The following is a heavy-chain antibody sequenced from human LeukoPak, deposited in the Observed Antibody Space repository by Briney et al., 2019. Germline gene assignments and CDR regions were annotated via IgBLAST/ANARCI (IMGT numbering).Heavy chain of an antibody. V-gene: IGHV4-34*01. CDR2: IYHSGST. Sequence: SETLSLTCAVYGGSFSGYYWSWVRQPPGKGLEWIGEIYHSGSTNYNPSLKSRVTISVDKSKNQFSLKLSSVTAADTAVYYCASPYDSSGYYYAFDIWGQGTMVTVSS. D-gene: IGHD3-22*01. CDR3: ASPYDSSGYYYAFDI. J-gene: IGHJ3*02. CDR1: GGSFSGYY.